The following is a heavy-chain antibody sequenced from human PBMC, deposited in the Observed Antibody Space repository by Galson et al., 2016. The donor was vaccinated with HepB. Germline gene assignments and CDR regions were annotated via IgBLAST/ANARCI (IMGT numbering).Heavy chain of an antibody. CDR2: ISAYNAYR. CDR3: ARSGDGNWFES. Sequence: SGAEVKRPGASLKVSCKASGYTFTSYGIGWVRQAPGQGLEWMGWISAYNAYRDYPQKLQGRVTMTTDTSTSTAYMELSSLRSDDTAVYYCARSGDGNWFESWGQGTLVTVSS. CDR1: GYTFTSYG. J-gene: IGHJ5*01. D-gene: IGHD2-21*02. V-gene: IGHV1-18*04.